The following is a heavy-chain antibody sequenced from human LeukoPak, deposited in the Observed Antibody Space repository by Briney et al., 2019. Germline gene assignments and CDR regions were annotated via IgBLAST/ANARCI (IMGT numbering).Heavy chain of an antibody. CDR2: INPNSGGT. J-gene: IGHJ5*02. V-gene: IGHV1-2*02. CDR3: AREAITIFGVVRTQTTYGPHRFDP. CDR1: GYTLTELS. D-gene: IGHD3-3*01. Sequence: GASVKVSCKVSGYTLTELSMHWVRQAPGKGLEWMGWINPNSGGTNYAQKFQGRVTMTRDTSISTAYMELSRLRSDDTAVYYCAREAITIFGVVRTQTTYGPHRFDPWGQGTLVTVSS.